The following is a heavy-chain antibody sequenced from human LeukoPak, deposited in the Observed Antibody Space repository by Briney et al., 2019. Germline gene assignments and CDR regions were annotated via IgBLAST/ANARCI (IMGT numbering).Heavy chain of an antibody. Sequence: EASVKVSCKASGYTFTSYYMHWVRQAPGQGLEWMGIINPSGGSTSYAQKFQGRVTMTRDTSTSTVYMELSSLRSEDTAVYYCARGGTVYDSSGYYYLLDYWGQGTLVTVSS. J-gene: IGHJ4*02. CDR3: ARGGTVYDSSGYYYLLDY. V-gene: IGHV1-46*01. D-gene: IGHD3-22*01. CDR2: INPSGGST. CDR1: GYTFTSYY.